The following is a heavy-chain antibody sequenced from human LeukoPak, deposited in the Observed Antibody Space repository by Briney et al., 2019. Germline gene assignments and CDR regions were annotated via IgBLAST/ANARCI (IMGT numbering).Heavy chain of an antibody. V-gene: IGHV1-69*13. D-gene: IGHD3-3*01. CDR3: ARRDYDFWSGYYTGMGYYMDV. Sequence: SVKVSCKASGGTFSSYAISWVRQAPGQGLEWKGGIIPIFGTANYAQKFQGRVTITADESTSTAYMELSSLRSEDTAVYYCARRDYDFWSGYYTGMGYYMDVWGKGTTVTVSS. CDR1: GGTFSSYA. J-gene: IGHJ6*03. CDR2: IIPIFGTA.